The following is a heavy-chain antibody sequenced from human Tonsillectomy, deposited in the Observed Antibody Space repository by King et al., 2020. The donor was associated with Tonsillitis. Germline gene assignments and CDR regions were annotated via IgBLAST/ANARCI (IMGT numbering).Heavy chain of an antibody. V-gene: IGHV4-30-4*07. D-gene: IGHD2-15*01. CDR2: IYYSGST. J-gene: IGHJ6*02. Sequence: QLQESGPGLVKPSQTLSLTCAVSGGSISSGGYSWSWIRQPPGKGLEWIGYIYYSGSTYYNPSLKSRVTISVDTSKNQFSLKLSSVTAAGTAVYYCARAPRYCSGGSCYSLSSYYYGMDVWGQGTTVTVSS. CDR1: GGSISSGGYS. CDR3: ARAPRYCSGGSCYSLSSYYYGMDV.